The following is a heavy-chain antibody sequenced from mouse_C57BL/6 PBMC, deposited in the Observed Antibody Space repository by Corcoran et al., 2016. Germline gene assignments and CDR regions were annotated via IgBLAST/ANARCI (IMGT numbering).Heavy chain of an antibody. CDR2: IYPGDGDT. CDR1: GYAFSSYW. J-gene: IGHJ4*01. D-gene: IGHD1-1*01. V-gene: IGHV1-80*01. Sequence: QVQLQQSGAELVKPGASVKISCKASGYAFSSYWMNWVKQRPGKGLEWIGQIYPGDGDTNYNGKFKGKATMTADKSSSTAYMQLSSLTSEDSAVYFCARSRGTTGAMDYWGQGTSVTVSS. CDR3: ARSRGTTGAMDY.